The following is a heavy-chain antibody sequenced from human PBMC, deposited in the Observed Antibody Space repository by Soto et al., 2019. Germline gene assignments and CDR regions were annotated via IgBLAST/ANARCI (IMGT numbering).Heavy chain of an antibody. D-gene: IGHD3-3*01. CDR3: ARETYYDFWSGPYYGMDV. J-gene: IGHJ6*02. CDR2: ISYDGSKK. V-gene: IGHV3-30-3*01. CDR1: GFTFSSYA. Sequence: QVQLVESGGGVVQPGRSLRLSCAASGFTFSSYAMHWVRQAPGKGLEWVAVISYDGSKKYYADSVKGRFTISRDNSKNPLYLQMNSLRAEDTAVYYCARETYYDFWSGPYYGMDVWGQGTTVTVSS.